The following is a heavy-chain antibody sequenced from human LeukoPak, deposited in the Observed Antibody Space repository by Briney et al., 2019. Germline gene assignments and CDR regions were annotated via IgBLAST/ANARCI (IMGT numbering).Heavy chain of an antibody. V-gene: IGHV3-23*01. Sequence: GGSLRLSCVASGFTFSSRDWMTWVRQAPGKGLEWVSAISGSGGSTYYADSVKGRFTISRDNSKNTLYLQMNSLRAEDTAVYYCAKVGIAAAGLRNEKMAKFDYWGQGTLVTVSS. CDR3: AKVGIAAAGLRNEKMAKFDY. CDR2: ISGSGGST. CDR1: GFTFSSRDW. D-gene: IGHD6-13*01. J-gene: IGHJ4*02.